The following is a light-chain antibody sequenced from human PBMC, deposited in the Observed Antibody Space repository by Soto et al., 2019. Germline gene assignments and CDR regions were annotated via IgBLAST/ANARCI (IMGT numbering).Light chain of an antibody. CDR3: QQYNNWPPT. CDR1: QSVSSN. Sequence: EIVMTQSPATLSLSPGERATLSCRASQSVSSNLVWYQQKPGQAPRLLIYGASTRATGIPARFSGSGSGTEFTLTISRLQSEDFAVYYCQQYNNWPPTFGQGTKVEIK. CDR2: GAS. J-gene: IGKJ1*01. V-gene: IGKV3-15*01.